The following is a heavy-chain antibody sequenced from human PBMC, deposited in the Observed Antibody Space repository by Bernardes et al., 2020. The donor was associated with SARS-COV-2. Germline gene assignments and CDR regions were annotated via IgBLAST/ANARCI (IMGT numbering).Heavy chain of an antibody. D-gene: IGHD3-16*02. CDR3: ARVKKDYVWGSYRYYYYGVDV. V-gene: IGHV4-34*01. Sequence: SETLSLTCAVYGGSFSGYYWSWIRQPPGKGLEWIGEINHSGSTNYNPSLKSRVTISVDTSKNQFSLKLSSVTAADTAVYYCARVKKDYVWGSYRYYYYGVDVWGQGTTVTVSS. CDR1: GGSFSGYY. CDR2: INHSGST. J-gene: IGHJ6*02.